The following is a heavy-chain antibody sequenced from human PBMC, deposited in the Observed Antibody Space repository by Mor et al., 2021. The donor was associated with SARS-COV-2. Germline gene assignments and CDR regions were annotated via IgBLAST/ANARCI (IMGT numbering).Heavy chain of an antibody. V-gene: IGHV3-30*02. CDR3: AKYKDGYCSTTTCSSVDY. Sequence: YADSVKRRVTISRDNSKNTLYLQMNSLRAEDTAVYYCAKYKDGYCSTTTCSSVDYWGQGTLVTVSS. J-gene: IGHJ4*02. D-gene: IGHD2-2*03.